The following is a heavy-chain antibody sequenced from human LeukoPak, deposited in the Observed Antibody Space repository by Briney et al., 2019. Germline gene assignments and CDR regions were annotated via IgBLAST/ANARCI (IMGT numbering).Heavy chain of an antibody. D-gene: IGHD3-3*01. CDR1: GGSISSGGYS. Sequence: SETLSLTCAVSGGSISSGGYSWSWIRQPPGKGLEWIGYIYYSGSTNYNPSLKSRVTISVDTSKNQFSLKLSSVTAADTAVYYCARGSDFWNYWGQGTLVTVSS. CDR3: ARGSDFWNY. V-gene: IGHV4-61*08. CDR2: IYYSGST. J-gene: IGHJ4*02.